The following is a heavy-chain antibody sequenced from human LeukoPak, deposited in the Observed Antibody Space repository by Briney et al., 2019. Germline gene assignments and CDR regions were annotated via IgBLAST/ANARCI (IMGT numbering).Heavy chain of an antibody. V-gene: IGHV4-39*02. Sequence: SETLSLTCTVSGGSISSSSYYWGWIRRPPGKGLERIGSIYYSGSTYYNPSLKSRVTISVDTSKNQFSLKLSSVTAEDTAVYYCARDHFVVDHWFDPWGQGTLVTVSS. D-gene: IGHD2-21*01. CDR3: ARDHFVVDHWFDP. CDR1: GGSISSSSYY. J-gene: IGHJ5*02. CDR2: IYYSGST.